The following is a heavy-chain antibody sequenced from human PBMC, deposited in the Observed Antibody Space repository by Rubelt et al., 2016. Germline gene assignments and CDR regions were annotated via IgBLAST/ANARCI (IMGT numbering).Heavy chain of an antibody. V-gene: IGHV5-51*01. D-gene: IGHD3-10*01. Sequence: GSGYSFTSYWIGWVRQMPGKGLEWMGIIYPGDSDTRYSPSFQGQVTISADKSISTAYLQWSSLKASDTAMYYCARHYYGSGSYHYNPYYYYGMDVWGQGTTVTVSS. CDR2: IYPGDSDT. J-gene: IGHJ6*02. CDR3: ARHYYGSGSYHYNPYYYYGMDV. CDR1: GYSFTSYW.